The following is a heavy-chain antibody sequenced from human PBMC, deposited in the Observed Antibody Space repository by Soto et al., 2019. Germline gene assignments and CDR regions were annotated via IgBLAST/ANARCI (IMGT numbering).Heavy chain of an antibody. J-gene: IGHJ5*02. CDR2: IGVVGDT. Sequence: QSGGSLRLSCAASGFIFSNYDMHWVRQTTGKGLEWVARIGVVGDTNYLGSVKGRFTVSRENAKNSFFLQMNSLRVGDTAVYYCARGLPGGFDPWGQGTLVTVSS. CDR1: GFIFSNYD. V-gene: IGHV3-13*01. CDR3: ARGLPGGFDP. D-gene: IGHD3-10*01.